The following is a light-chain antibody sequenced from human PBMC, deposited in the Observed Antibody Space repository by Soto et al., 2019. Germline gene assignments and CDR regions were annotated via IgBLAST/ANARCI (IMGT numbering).Light chain of an antibody. J-gene: IGKJ2*01. CDR2: DAS. V-gene: IGKV1-33*01. Sequence: DIQMTQSRSSLSPSVGDRVTSTFHASQDIQNYINWYQHTPGKAPKLLIFDASNLQPGVASRFSGRASGTDFFLTISSLHPEDFVTYFCQQHHDFPYAFGQGTK. CDR1: QDIQNY. CDR3: QQHHDFPYA.